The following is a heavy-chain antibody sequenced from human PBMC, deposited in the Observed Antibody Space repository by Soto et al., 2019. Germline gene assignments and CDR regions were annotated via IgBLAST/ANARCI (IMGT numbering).Heavy chain of an antibody. D-gene: IGHD1-1*01. CDR3: ARDGTYNWV. CDR1: GFTVSNNS. Sequence: EVQLVESGGGLVQPGGSLRLSCAASGFTVSNNSMRWVRQAPGKGLEWVSLIYSGGATYYADSEKGRFTISRDNSKNTLYLQMNSLRAEDTAVYYCARDGTYNWVGGQGILVTVSS. CDR2: IYSGGAT. J-gene: IGHJ4*02. V-gene: IGHV3-66*01.